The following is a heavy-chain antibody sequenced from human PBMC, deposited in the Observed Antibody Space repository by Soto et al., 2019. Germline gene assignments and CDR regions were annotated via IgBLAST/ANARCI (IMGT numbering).Heavy chain of an antibody. Sequence: EVQLLESGGDLVQPGRSLRLSCAASGFTFSGYAMSWVRQAPGKGLEWVSVIHGGGNSAYYADSVKGRFTISRDNSKNTLYLQMSRLRGEYTDVYYCSRTTRRPTTSCYFDCWGQGALVSVSS. CDR2: IHGGGNSA. CDR1: GFTFSGYA. D-gene: IGHD4-17*01. V-gene: IGHV3-23*01. CDR3: SRTTRRPTTSCYFDC. J-gene: IGHJ4*02.